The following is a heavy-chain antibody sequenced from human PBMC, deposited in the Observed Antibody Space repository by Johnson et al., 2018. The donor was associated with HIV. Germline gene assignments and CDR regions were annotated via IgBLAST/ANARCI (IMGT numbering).Heavy chain of an antibody. CDR1: GFTFDDYG. Sequence: MLLVESGGGVVRPGGSLRLSCAASGFTFDDYGMSWVRQAPGKGLEWVSGINWNGGNTGYVDSVKGRFTISRDNAKNSLYLQMNSLRAEDTALYYCARDRRYDGSGSYGGAFDSWGQGTVVTVSS. V-gene: IGHV3-20*04. CDR3: ARDRRYDGSGSYGGAFDS. CDR2: INWNGGNT. D-gene: IGHD3-10*01. J-gene: IGHJ3*02.